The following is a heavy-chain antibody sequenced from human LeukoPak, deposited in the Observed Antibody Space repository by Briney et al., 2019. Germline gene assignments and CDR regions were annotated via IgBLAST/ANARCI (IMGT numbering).Heavy chain of an antibody. CDR1: GFTFSSYD. J-gene: IGHJ4*02. D-gene: IGHD3-22*01. V-gene: IGHV3-23*01. Sequence: GGSLRLSCAASGFTFSSYDMSWVRQAPGKGLEWVSSVSGNSANTYYADSVKGRFTISRDNSKNTLYLQMNSLRAEDTAVYYCARDSSGYTGWDYWGQGTLVTVSS. CDR2: VSGNSANT. CDR3: ARDSSGYTGWDY.